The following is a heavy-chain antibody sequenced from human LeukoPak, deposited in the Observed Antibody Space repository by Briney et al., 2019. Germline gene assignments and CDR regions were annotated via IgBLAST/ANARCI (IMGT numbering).Heavy chain of an antibody. CDR3: AKDYRDGYTSYYFDY. CDR1: GFTFSSYG. Sequence: GGSLRLSCAASGFTFSSYGMHWVRQATGKGLEWVAVISYDGSNKYYADSVKGRFTISRDNSKNTLYLQMNSLRAEDTAVYYCAKDYRDGYTSYYFDYWGQGTLVTVSS. J-gene: IGHJ4*02. V-gene: IGHV3-30*18. CDR2: ISYDGSNK. D-gene: IGHD5-24*01.